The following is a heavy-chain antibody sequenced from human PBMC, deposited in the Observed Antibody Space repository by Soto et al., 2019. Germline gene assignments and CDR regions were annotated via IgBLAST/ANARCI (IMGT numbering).Heavy chain of an antibody. D-gene: IGHD3-10*01. CDR2: IIPIFGTA. V-gene: IGHV1-69*13. CDR1: GGTFSSYA. Sequence: SVKVSCKASGGTFSSYAISWVRQAPGQGLEWMGGIIPIFGTANYAQKFQGRVTITVDESTSTAYMELSSLRSEDTAVYYCARGYGSGSYYPYPTPSDYYYGMDVRGQGTTVTVSS. J-gene: IGHJ6*02. CDR3: ARGYGSGSYYPYPTPSDYYYGMDV.